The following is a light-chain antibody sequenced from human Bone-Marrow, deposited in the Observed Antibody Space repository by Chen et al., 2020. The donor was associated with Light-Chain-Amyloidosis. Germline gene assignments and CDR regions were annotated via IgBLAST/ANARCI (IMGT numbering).Light chain of an antibody. CDR3: QQYGTSPLT. V-gene: IGKV3-20*01. CDR1: QTISSNY. Sequence: EIVLTQSPGTLSLSPGEGANLSCRASQTISSNYLTWYQQKFGQAPRLLIYGSSSRATGIPDRFNGSGSGTDFTLTINRLEPEDFAMYYCQQYGTSPLTFGGGTKVEIQ. J-gene: IGKJ4*01. CDR2: GSS.